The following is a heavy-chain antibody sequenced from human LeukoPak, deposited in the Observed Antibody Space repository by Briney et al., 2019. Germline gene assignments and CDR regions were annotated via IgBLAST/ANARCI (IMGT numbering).Heavy chain of an antibody. CDR3: ARESIGAAAGTNWFDP. D-gene: IGHD6-13*01. J-gene: IGHJ5*02. Sequence: KSSETLSLTCTVSGVSISSSNSYWGWIRQPPGKGLEWIGSIYYSGNTYYNASLKSRVTISVDTSKNQFSLKLSSVTAADTAVYYCARESIGAAAGTNWFDPWGQGTLVTVSS. CDR1: GVSISSSNSY. V-gene: IGHV4-39*07. CDR2: IYYSGNT.